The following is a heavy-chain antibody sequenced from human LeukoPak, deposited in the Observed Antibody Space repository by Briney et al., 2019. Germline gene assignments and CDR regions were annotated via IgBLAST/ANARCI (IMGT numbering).Heavy chain of an antibody. V-gene: IGHV3-30*18. CDR3: AKGTGGGVNRPLGY. CDR1: GFVFSSYA. D-gene: IGHD3-16*01. Sequence: PGGSLRLSCAASGFVFSSYAMSWVRQAPGKGLEWVAVISHDGSNKYYADSVKGRFTISRDNSKNTLSLQLNSLRAEDTAVYYCAKGTGGGVNRPLGYWGQGTLVTVSS. CDR2: ISHDGSNK. J-gene: IGHJ4*02.